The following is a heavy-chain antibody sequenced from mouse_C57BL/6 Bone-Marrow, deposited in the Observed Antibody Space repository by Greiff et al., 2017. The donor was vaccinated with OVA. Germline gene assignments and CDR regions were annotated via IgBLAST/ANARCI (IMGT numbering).Heavy chain of an antibody. V-gene: IGHV1-26*01. D-gene: IGHD2-5*01. Sequence: EVQLQQSGPELVKPGASVKISCKASGYTFTDYYMNWVKQSHGKSLEWIGDINPNNGGTSYNQKFKGKATLTVDKSSSTAYMELRSLTSEDSAVYYCARGDYSNGYAMDYWGQGTSVTVSS. CDR1: GYTFTDYY. J-gene: IGHJ4*01. CDR2: INPNNGGT. CDR3: ARGDYSNGYAMDY.